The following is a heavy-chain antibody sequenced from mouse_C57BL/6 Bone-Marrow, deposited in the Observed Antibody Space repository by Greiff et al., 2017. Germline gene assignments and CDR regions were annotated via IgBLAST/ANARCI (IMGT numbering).Heavy chain of an antibody. CDR3: AIICGSSPYYFDY. CDR1: GFSLTSYA. CDR2: IWTGGGT. Sequence: VKLMESGPGLVAPSQSLSITCTVSGFSLTSYAISWVRQPPGKGLEWLGVIWTGGGTNYNSALKSRLRISKYKSQSQVFLKMNSLQTDDTAWYYGAIICGSSPYYFDYWGQGTTLTVSS. D-gene: IGHD1-1*01. J-gene: IGHJ2*01. V-gene: IGHV2-9-1*01.